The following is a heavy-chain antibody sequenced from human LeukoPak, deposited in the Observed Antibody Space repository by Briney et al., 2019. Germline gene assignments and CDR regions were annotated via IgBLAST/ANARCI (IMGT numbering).Heavy chain of an antibody. CDR3: ARGYCSSTSCYPLIDY. CDR1: GYSFTSYW. CDR2: IYPGDSDT. Sequence: GESLKISCEGSGYSFTSYWIGWVRQMPGKGLEWMGIIYPGDSDTRYSPSFQGQVTISADKSISAAYLQWSSLKASDTAMYYCARGYCSSTSCYPLIDYWGQGTLVTVSS. D-gene: IGHD2-2*01. J-gene: IGHJ4*02. V-gene: IGHV5-51*01.